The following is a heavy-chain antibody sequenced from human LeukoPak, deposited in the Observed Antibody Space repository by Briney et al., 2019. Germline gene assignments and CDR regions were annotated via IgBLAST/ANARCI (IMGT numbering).Heavy chain of an antibody. V-gene: IGHV1-18*01. Sequence: GASVKVSCKASGGTFKNYAISWVRQAPGQGLEWMGWISPYNENTKYLPMLQGRVTLTTDTSTSTAYMELRSLTSDDTAVYYCAREESIGRYQFLHDYWGQGTLVTVSS. CDR1: GGTFKNYA. CDR3: AREESIGRYQFLHDY. D-gene: IGHD1-26*01. CDR2: ISPYNENT. J-gene: IGHJ4*02.